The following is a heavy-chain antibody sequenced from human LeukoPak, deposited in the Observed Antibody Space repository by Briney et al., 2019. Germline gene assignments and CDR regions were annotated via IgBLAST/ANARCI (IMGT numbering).Heavy chain of an antibody. CDR1: GFTFGDYA. D-gene: IGHD3-10*01. J-gene: IGHJ4*02. CDR2: IKQDGSEK. CDR3: ARGGSGSDY. V-gene: IGHV3-7*01. Sequence: PGGSLRLSCTASGFTFGDYAMSWVRQAPGKGLEWVANIKQDGSEKYYVDSVKGRFIISRDNAKNSLYLQMNSLRAEDTAVYYCARGGSGSDYWGQGTLVTVSS.